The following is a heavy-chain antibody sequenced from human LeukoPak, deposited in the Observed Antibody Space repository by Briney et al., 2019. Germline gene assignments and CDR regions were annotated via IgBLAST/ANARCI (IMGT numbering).Heavy chain of an antibody. CDR1: GFTVSGNY. V-gene: IGHV3-66*01. J-gene: IGHJ4*02. Sequence: HPGGSQRLSCAASGFTVSGNYMSWVRQAPGKGLEWLSVIHRGGNTYYADSVKGRFTISRDSSKNTVFLQMDSLRAEDTAVYYCARDPGYGLGVDYGDYWGQGTLVTVSS. CDR3: ARDPGYGLGVDYGDY. D-gene: IGHD3-10*01. CDR2: IHRGGNT.